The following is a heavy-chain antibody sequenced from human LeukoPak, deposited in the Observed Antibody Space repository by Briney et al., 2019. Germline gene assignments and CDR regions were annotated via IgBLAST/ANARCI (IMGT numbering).Heavy chain of an antibody. J-gene: IGHJ4*02. D-gene: IGHD3-10*01. CDR2: ITLSSTAI. CDR1: GFTFSTYN. Sequence: GGSLRLSCAASGFTFSTYNMNWVRQAPGKGLEWVAYITLSSTAIYYADSVRGRFTISRDNAKNSLYLQMNSLRVEDTAVYYCAREWSGFGELPDYWGQGTLVTVSS. CDR3: AREWSGFGELPDY. V-gene: IGHV3-48*01.